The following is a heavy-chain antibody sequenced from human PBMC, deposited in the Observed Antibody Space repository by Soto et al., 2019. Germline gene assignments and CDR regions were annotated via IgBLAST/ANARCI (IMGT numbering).Heavy chain of an antibody. J-gene: IGHJ4*02. CDR1: GYTFTSYT. V-gene: IGHV1-3*01. D-gene: IGHD3-10*01. Sequence: QVQLEQSGAEVKKPGASVKVSCQTSGYTFTSYTLHWVRQAPGQGLEWLGWINAGNGREKYSQRFQDRVSLSTDRYTSPAFMEIRDLRSKKRVVYFCARGGGWVGEASFDTWGQGTLVIVSS. CDR2: INAGNGRE. CDR3: ARGGGWVGEASFDT.